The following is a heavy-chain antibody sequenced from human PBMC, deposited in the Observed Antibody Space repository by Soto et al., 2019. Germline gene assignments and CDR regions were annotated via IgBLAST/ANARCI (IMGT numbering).Heavy chain of an antibody. J-gene: IGHJ4*02. CDR3: ARDRGSDDPIDY. D-gene: IGHD3-10*01. V-gene: IGHV3-33*01. CDR1: GFTFSNYG. CDR2: VWHDGKTK. Sequence: QVQLVESGGGVVQPERSLRLSCAASGFTFSNYGMHWVRQAPGKGLEWVAVVWHDGKTKYYADSVEGRFTISRDNSRNTLFQQMNSLRAEDTAVYHCARDRGSDDPIDYWGQGTLVTVSS.